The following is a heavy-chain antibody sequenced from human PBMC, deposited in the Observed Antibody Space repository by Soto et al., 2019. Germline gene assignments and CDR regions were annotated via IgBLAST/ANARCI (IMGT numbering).Heavy chain of an antibody. Sequence: PSETLSLTCTVSGGSMSRYYWIWIRQPPGKGLEWIGNIHYTGSTNYNPSLKSRVTILLGTSTSQFSLKVSSVTAADTAVYYCARDLTISSTDGPLDPWGHGTLVTVSS. CDR3: ARDLTISSTDGPLDP. J-gene: IGHJ5*02. D-gene: IGHD1-1*01. V-gene: IGHV4-59*01. CDR1: GGSMSRYY. CDR2: IHYTGST.